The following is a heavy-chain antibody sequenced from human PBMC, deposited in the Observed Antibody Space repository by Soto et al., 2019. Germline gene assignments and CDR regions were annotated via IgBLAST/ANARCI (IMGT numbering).Heavy chain of an antibody. Sequence: QVQLQQWGAGLLKPSETLSLTCAVYGGSLSGYFWSWIRQPPGKGLEWIGEINHSGGTNYNPSLQSRLTISVDTSKNQVSLKLSSVTAADTAVYYCAKVGPVGATGDWGQGTLVTVSS. J-gene: IGHJ4*02. CDR1: GGSLSGYF. CDR2: INHSGGT. CDR3: AKVGPVGATGD. V-gene: IGHV4-34*01. D-gene: IGHD1-26*01.